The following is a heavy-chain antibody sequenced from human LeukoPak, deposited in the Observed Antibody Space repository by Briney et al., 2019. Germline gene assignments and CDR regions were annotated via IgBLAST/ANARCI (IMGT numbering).Heavy chain of an antibody. J-gene: IGHJ6*03. CDR2: IYYSGST. D-gene: IGHD2-2*02. Sequence: SETLSLTCTVSGGSISSSSYYWGWIRQPPGKGLEWIGSIYYSGSTYYNPSLKSRVTISVDTSKNQFSLKLSSVTTADTAVYYCARGTPYCSSTSCYILGGRYYYYYYMDVWGKGTTVTVSS. CDR1: GGSISSSSYY. V-gene: IGHV4-39*01. CDR3: ARGTPYCSSTSCYILGGRYYYYYYMDV.